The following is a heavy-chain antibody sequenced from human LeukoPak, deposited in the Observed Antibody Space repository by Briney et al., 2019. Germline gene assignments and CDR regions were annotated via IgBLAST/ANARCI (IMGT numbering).Heavy chain of an antibody. D-gene: IGHD3-9*01. CDR3: ARSPHILTGENFDF. J-gene: IGHJ4*02. V-gene: IGHV1-2*02. CDR1: GYISTDDY. Sequence: GASVKVSCKASGYISTDDYIHWVRQAPGQGLEWMGWINVNSGGTNYAQKFYARVTMTRDTSISTAYMELSRLRSDDTAVFYCARSPHILTGENFDFWGQGTLVTVSS. CDR2: INVNSGGT.